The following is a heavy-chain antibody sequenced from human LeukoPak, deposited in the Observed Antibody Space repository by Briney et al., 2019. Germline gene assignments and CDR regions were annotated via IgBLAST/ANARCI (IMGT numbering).Heavy chain of an antibody. J-gene: IGHJ6*03. V-gene: IGHV1-18*01. CDR2: ISAYNGNT. D-gene: IGHD6-13*01. Sequence: ASVKVSCKASGYTFTSYGISWVRQAPGQGLEWMGWISAYNGNTNYAQKLQGRVTMTTDTSTSTAYMELRSLRSDDTAVYYCARVGSSSWYGYYYYMDVWGKGTTVTISS. CDR3: ARVGSSSWYGYYYYMDV. CDR1: GYTFTSYG.